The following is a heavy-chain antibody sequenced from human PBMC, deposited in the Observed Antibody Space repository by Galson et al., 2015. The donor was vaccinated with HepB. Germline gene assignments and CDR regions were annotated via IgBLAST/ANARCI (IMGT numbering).Heavy chain of an antibody. V-gene: IGHV3-23*01. CDR1: GFTFSSYA. CDR3: AREGYCSSTSCYILGAFEI. Sequence: SLRLSCAASGFTFSSYAMSWVRQAPGKGLEWVSAISGSGGSTHYADSVKGRFTISRDNSRNTLYLQVNSLRAEDTAVYYCAREGYCSSTSCYILGAFEIWGQGTMVTVSS. J-gene: IGHJ3*02. CDR2: ISGSGGST. D-gene: IGHD2-2*02.